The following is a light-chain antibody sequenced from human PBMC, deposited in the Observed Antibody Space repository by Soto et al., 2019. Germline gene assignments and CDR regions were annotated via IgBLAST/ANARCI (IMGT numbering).Light chain of an antibody. V-gene: IGKV1-5*03. CDR1: QSISSW. Sequence: DIQMTQSPSTLSASVGDRVTITCRASQSISSWLAWYQPKPGKAPKLLIYTAYSLESGVPSRFSGSGSGTEFTRTISSLQHDDFATYCSQLSISYSPRTLGQETKVEIK. CDR3: QLSISYSPRT. J-gene: IGKJ1*01. CDR2: TAY.